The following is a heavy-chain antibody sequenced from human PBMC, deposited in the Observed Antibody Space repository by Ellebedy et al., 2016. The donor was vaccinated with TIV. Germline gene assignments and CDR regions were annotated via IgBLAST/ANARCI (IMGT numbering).Heavy chain of an antibody. D-gene: IGHD5-18*01. CDR1: GFTFSSYP. V-gene: IGHV3-30-3*01. CDR2: ISYDGTTT. Sequence: PGGSLRLSCTVSGFTFSSYPIHWVRLAPGKGLEWVTLISYDGTTTYNADSVKGRFTIARDNSKNTVYLQMNSLRAEDTALYYCATSAVGHSHGYYFDYWGQGTLVTVSA. J-gene: IGHJ4*02. CDR3: ATSAVGHSHGYYFDY.